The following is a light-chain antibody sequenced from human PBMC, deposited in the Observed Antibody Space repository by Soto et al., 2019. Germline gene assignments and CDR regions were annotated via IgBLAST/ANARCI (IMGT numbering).Light chain of an antibody. V-gene: IGKV3-20*01. J-gene: IGKJ3*01. CDR2: DAS. CDR1: QSVSSSY. Sequence: EIVLTQSPGTLSLSPGERATLSCRASQSVSSSYLAWYQQKPGQAPRLLIYDASRATGIPDRFSASGSGTDFTLTITRLEPEDFAVYYSQHYGTSALFGPGTKVEI. CDR3: QHYGTSAL.